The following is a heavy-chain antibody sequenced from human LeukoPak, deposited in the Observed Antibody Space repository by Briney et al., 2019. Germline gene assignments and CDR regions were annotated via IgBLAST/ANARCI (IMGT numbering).Heavy chain of an antibody. CDR2: IIPVFGIA. V-gene: IGHV1-69*04. Sequence: GASVKVSYKTSGGTFSSYAISWVRQAPGQGLEWMGRIIPVFGIANYAQKFQGRVTITADKSTSTAYMELGSLRSEDTAVYYCARVDDYADYWGQGTLVTVSS. J-gene: IGHJ4*02. CDR3: ARVDDYADY. D-gene: IGHD4-17*01. CDR1: GGTFSSYA.